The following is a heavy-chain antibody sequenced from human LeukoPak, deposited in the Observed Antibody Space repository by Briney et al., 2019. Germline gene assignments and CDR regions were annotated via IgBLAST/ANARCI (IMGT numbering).Heavy chain of an antibody. CDR1: GDSVASNSAA. V-gene: IGHV6-1*01. D-gene: IGHD2-15*01. Sequence: SQTLSLTCAISGDSVASNSAAWNWIGQSPSRGLEWLGRTYYRSKWDNDYAVSLKGRITINADTSKNQISLHLNSVTPEDTAVYYCAREGLLLFDYWGQGTLVTVSS. CDR2: TYYRSKWDN. CDR3: AREGLLLFDY. J-gene: IGHJ4*02.